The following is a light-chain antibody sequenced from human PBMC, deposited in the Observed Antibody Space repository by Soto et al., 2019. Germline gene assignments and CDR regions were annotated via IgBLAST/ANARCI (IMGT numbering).Light chain of an antibody. J-gene: IGKJ4*01. Sequence: EIVLTQSPATLSLSPGERATLSCRASQSVSDYLAWYQQKPAQAPRIVIYDASNRATGVPARFSGSGSGTDFTLTISSLEPEDVAVYYCQQRGKWPLTFGEGPRWRSN. CDR3: QQRGKWPLT. CDR2: DAS. V-gene: IGKV3-11*01. CDR1: QSVSDY.